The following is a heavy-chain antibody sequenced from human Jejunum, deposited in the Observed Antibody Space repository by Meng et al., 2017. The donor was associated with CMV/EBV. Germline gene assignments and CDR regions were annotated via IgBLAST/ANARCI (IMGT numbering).Heavy chain of an antibody. D-gene: IGHD3-10*01. Sequence: QDLPVRAGGEGTSPRSSVRVSCKASGDTFNNFIIHWVRQPPGQGLEWMGAVIPIFAKANYAQNFQGKVTLTADESISTVYVELNNLTSEDTAIYYCASAGSGGAFDPWGQGTLVTVSS. CDR1: GDTFNNFI. CDR2: VIPIFAKA. J-gene: IGHJ5*02. V-gene: IGHV1-69*12. CDR3: ASAGSGGAFDP.